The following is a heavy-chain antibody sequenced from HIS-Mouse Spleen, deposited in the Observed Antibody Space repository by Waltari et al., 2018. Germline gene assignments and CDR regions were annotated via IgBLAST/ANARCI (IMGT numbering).Heavy chain of an antibody. CDR2: ISYDGSNK. CDR3: AKDKHHAFDY. CDR1: GFSFSTYG. V-gene: IGHV3-30*18. J-gene: IGHJ4*02. Sequence: QVQLVESGGGGVQPGRSRRLSWSASGFSFSTYGMHWVRQAPGKGMEWVAVISYDGSNKYYADSVKGRFTISRDNSKNTLYLQMNSLRAEDTAVYYCAKDKHHAFDYWGQGTLVTVSS.